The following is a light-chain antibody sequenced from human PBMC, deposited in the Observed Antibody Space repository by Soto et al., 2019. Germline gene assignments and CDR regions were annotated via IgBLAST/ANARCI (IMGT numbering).Light chain of an antibody. CDR2: AAS. CDR1: PSISTY. CDR3: QQSYRTPYT. Sequence: DIPMTQSPSSLSASVGDRVTITCRASPSISTYLSWYQQKPGKAPRLLIYAASTLQSGVPSRFSGSGSGTDFTLTISSLQPEDFATYYCQQSYRTPYTFGQGTKLEIK. J-gene: IGKJ2*01. V-gene: IGKV1-39*01.